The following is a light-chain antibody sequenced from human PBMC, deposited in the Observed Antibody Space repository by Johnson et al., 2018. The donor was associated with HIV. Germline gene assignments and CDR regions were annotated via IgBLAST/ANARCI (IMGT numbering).Light chain of an antibody. CDR2: DNN. V-gene: IGLV1-51*01. Sequence: QSVLTQPPSVSAAPGQKVTISCSGSSSNIGNNYVSWYQQLPETAPKLLIYDNNKRPSAIPDRFSGSKSGTSATLGVTGLQTGDEADYYCGTWDNSLTPFYVFGTATKVTVL. J-gene: IGLJ1*01. CDR1: SSNIGNNY. CDR3: GTWDNSLTPFYV.